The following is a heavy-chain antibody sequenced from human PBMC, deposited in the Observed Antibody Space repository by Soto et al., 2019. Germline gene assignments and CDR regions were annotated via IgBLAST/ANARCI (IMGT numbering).Heavy chain of an antibody. CDR2: IYHSGST. V-gene: IGHV4-4*02. Sequence: SETLSLTCAVSGGSISSSNWWSWVRQPPGKGLEWIGEIYHSGSTNYNPSLKSRVTISVDKSKNQFSLKLSSVTAADTAVYYCARDYGGNSVLTYFDYWGQGTLVTVSS. CDR1: GGSISSSNW. D-gene: IGHD4-17*01. J-gene: IGHJ4*02. CDR3: ARDYGGNSVLTYFDY.